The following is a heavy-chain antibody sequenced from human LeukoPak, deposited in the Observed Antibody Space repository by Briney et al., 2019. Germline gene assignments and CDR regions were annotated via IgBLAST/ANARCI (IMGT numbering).Heavy chain of an antibody. CDR3: ARRGLVPAFDI. D-gene: IGHD3-10*02. CDR2: ISDSGGST. CDR1: GLTFSNYA. V-gene: IGHV3-23*01. Sequence: GGSLRLSCAASGLTFSNYAMSWVRQAPGKGLEWVSGISDSGGSTYYADSVKGRFIISRDNSKNTLYLQMNSLRAEDTAVYYCARRGLVPAFDIWGQGTMVSVTS. J-gene: IGHJ3*02.